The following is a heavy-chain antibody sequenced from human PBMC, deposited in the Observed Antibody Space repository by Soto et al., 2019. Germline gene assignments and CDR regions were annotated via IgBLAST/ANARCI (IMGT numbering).Heavy chain of an antibody. Sequence: QLQLHESGPGLVKPSETLSLICTVSGGSISSSGYYWGWIRQPPGKGLEWIGSIPYSGSTYYNPSLKSRVTISLDTPNNQFSLTLNSVTASDTAVYYCARRGSGWFFDYWGQGTLVTVSS. V-gene: IGHV4-39*01. J-gene: IGHJ4*02. CDR3: ARRGSGWFFDY. D-gene: IGHD6-19*01. CDR1: GGSISSSGYY. CDR2: IPYSGST.